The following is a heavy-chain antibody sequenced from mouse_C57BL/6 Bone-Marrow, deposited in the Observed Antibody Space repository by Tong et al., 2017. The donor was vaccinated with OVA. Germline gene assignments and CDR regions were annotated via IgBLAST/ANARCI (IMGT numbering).Heavy chain of an antibody. CDR1: GYSFTDYY. J-gene: IGHJ2*01. CDR3: ARPNYYGYNFDY. Sequence: LQESGPELVKTGASVKISCKASGYSFTDYYMHWVKQSPEKSFEWIGEINPSTGGTSYNQKFKGKATLTVDKSSSTAYMQLKSLTSEDSAVYYCARPNYYGYNFDYWGQGTTLTVSS. V-gene: IGHV1-42*01. D-gene: IGHD1-2*01. CDR2: INPSTGGT.